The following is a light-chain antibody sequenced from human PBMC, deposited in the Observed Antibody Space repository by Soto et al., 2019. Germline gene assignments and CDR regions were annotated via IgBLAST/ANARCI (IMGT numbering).Light chain of an antibody. CDR2: GVS. J-gene: IGKJ1*01. Sequence: DIQMTQSPSSLSASVGDRVTITCRASQGVANYLGWYQQKPGKVPKALIYGVSTLQSGVPSRFSGSGPDTDFTLTISSLQPEDAATYYCQHYRSAQMTFGQGTKVDIK. CDR1: QGVANY. CDR3: QHYRSAQMT. V-gene: IGKV1-27*01.